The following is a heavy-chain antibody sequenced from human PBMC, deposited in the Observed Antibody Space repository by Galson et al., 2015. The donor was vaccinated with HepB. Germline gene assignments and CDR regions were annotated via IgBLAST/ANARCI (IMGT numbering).Heavy chain of an antibody. D-gene: IGHD6-19*01. J-gene: IGHJ4*02. Sequence: SVKVSCKASGYTFTSYYMHWVRQAPGQGLEWMGIINPSGGSTSYAQKFQGRVTMTRDTSTSTVYMELSSLRSEDTAVYYCARDRPRYSSGWAPSLPWYWGQGTLVTVSS. V-gene: IGHV1-46*03. CDR2: INPSGGST. CDR1: GYTFTSYY. CDR3: ARDRPRYSSGWAPSLPWY.